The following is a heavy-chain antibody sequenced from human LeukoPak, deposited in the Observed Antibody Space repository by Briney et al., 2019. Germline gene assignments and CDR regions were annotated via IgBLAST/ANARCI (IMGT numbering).Heavy chain of an antibody. CDR2: IRHDGSNE. CDR3: ARDLHRRAPDY. CDR1: GFIFSSSG. V-gene: IGHV3-30*02. J-gene: IGHJ4*02. Sequence: TWGSLTLTCASSGFIFSSSGMHWVRQAPGKGLEWVAFIRHDGSNEYYADSVKGRFTISRDNSKNMVLLQLNSLRPDDTAVYYCARDLHRRAPDYWGQGTLVTVPS.